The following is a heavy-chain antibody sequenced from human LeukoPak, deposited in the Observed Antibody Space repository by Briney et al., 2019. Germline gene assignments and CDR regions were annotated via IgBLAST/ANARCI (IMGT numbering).Heavy chain of an antibody. V-gene: IGHV4-4*07. CDR2: IYSSETT. Sequence: NSSETLSLTCTVSGVSVSRNRWNWIRQPAGKGLEWLGHIYSSETTNYNPSLKSRVTMSVDTSKNQLSLRLSSVTAADTAVYYCARGLTDDYSDFGVDVWGQGTTVIVSS. CDR3: ARGLTDDYSDFGVDV. CDR1: GVSVSRNR. J-gene: IGHJ6*02.